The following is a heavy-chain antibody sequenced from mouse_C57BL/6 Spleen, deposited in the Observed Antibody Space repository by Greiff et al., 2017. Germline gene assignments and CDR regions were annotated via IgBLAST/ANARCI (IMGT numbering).Heavy chain of an antibody. CDR1: GYAFSSSW. CDR3: ARSWKGFDY. V-gene: IGHV1-82*01. J-gene: IGHJ2*01. CDR2: IYPGDGDT. Sequence: VQRVESGPELVKPGASVKISCKASGYAFSSSWMNWVKQRPGKGLEWIGRIYPGDGDTNYNGKFKGKATLTADKSSSTAYMQLSSLTSEDSAVYFCARSWKGFDYWGQGTTLTVSS.